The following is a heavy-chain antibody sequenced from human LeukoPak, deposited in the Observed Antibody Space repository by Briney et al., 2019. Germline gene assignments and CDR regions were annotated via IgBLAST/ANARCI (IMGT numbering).Heavy chain of an antibody. Sequence: PGGSQRLSCAASGFTFSSYGMHWVRQAPGKGLEWVAVISYDGSNKYYADSVKGRFTISRDNSKNTLYLQMNSLRAEDTAVYYCAKDFHSYGPHSFDYWGQGTLVTVSS. CDR1: GFTFSSYG. J-gene: IGHJ4*02. D-gene: IGHD5-18*01. CDR3: AKDFHSYGPHSFDY. V-gene: IGHV3-30*18. CDR2: ISYDGSNK.